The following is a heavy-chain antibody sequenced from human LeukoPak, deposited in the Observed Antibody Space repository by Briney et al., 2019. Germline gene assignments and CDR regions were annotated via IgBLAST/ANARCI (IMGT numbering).Heavy chain of an antibody. CDR3: ARHGITMVRGVIGPYYFDY. CDR1: GFTSSSYA. V-gene: IGHV3-23*01. Sequence: GGSLRLSCAASGFTSSSYALSWVRQAPGKGLEWVSAISGSGGSTYYTDSVKGRFTISRDNSKNTLYLQMNSLKASDTAMYYCARHGITMVRGVIGPYYFDYWGQGTLVTVSS. CDR2: ISGSGGST. D-gene: IGHD3-10*01. J-gene: IGHJ4*02.